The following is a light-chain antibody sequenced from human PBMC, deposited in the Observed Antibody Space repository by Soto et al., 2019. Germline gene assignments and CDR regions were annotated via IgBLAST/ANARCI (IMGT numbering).Light chain of an antibody. Sequence: EIVLTQSPATLSMSPGERASLFCRASQSVNNNFLAWYQQRPGQAPRLLVFGASSRAAGIPERFSGSGSGTDFALTVSRLEPEDFSVYYCQQYRNFPATFGHGT. CDR3: QQYRNFPAT. V-gene: IGKV3-20*01. J-gene: IGKJ1*01. CDR2: GAS. CDR1: QSVNNNF.